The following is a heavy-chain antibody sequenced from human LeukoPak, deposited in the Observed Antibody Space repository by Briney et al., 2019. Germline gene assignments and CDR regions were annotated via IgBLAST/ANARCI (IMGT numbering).Heavy chain of an antibody. Sequence: ASVKVSCKASGYTFTGYYMHWVRQATGQGLEWMGWMNPNSGNTGYAQKFQGRVTMTRNTSISTAYMELSSLRSEDTAVYYCARRSPFGELLYDYWGQGTLVTVSS. CDR3: ARRSPFGELLYDY. V-gene: IGHV1-8*02. CDR1: GYTFTGYY. D-gene: IGHD3-10*01. CDR2: MNPNSGNT. J-gene: IGHJ4*02.